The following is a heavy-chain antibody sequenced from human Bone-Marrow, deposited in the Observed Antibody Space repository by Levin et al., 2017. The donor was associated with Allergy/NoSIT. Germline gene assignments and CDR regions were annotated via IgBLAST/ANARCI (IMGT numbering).Heavy chain of an antibody. CDR1: GFTFSHYW. D-gene: IGHD3-10*01. CDR2: INGDGSGP. J-gene: IGHJ5*02. V-gene: IGHV3-74*01. CDR3: VKGGWGDRRGEHFET. Sequence: QAGGSLRLSCAASGFTFSHYWMHWVRQGPEKGLAWVARINGDGSGPDYADSVRGRVTISRDNARNTMFLQLNSLRVEDTAVYYCVKGGWGDRRGEHFETWGQGVLVTVSS.